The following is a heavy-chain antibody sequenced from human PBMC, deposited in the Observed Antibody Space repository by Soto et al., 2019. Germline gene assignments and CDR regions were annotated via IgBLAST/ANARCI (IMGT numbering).Heavy chain of an antibody. CDR1: GDSVSSNSAA. V-gene: IGHV6-1*01. Sequence: PSQTLSLTCAISGDSVSSNSAAWNWIRQSPSRGLEWLGRTYYRSKWYNDYAVSVKSRITINPDTSKNQFSLQLNSVTPEDTAVYYCAREAPDELELHYYYYGMDVWGQGTTVTVSS. J-gene: IGHJ6*02. D-gene: IGHD1-7*01. CDR3: AREAPDELELHYYYYGMDV. CDR2: TYYRSKWYN.